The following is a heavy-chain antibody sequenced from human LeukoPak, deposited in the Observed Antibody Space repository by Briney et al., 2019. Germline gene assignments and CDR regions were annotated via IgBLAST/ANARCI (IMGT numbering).Heavy chain of an antibody. D-gene: IGHD1-26*01. Sequence: ASVKVSCKASGYTFTSYYMHWVRQAPGQGLEWMGIINPSGGSTSYAQKFQGRVTMTSDTSTSTVYMELSSLRSEDTAVYYCARDPPPPSWYRGDSSGAFDIWGQGTMVTVSS. CDR2: INPSGGST. CDR1: GYTFTSYY. J-gene: IGHJ3*02. CDR3: ARDPPPPSWYRGDSSGAFDI. V-gene: IGHV1-46*03.